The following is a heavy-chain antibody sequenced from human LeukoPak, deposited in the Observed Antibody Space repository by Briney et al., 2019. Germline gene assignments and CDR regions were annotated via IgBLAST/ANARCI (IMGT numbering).Heavy chain of an antibody. V-gene: IGHV1-46*01. D-gene: IGHD4-17*01. CDR2: INPSGGST. Sequence: GASVKVSCKASGYTFTSYYMHWVRQAPGQGLEWMGIINPSGGSTSYAQKFQGRVTMTRDTSTSTVYMELSSLRSEDTAVYYCARVWPYGDYQISWFDPWGQGTLVTVSS. CDR1: GYTFTSYY. J-gene: IGHJ5*02. CDR3: ARVWPYGDYQISWFDP.